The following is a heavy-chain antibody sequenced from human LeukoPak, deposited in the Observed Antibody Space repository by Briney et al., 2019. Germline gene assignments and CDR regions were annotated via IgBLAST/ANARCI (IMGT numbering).Heavy chain of an antibody. V-gene: IGHV4-34*01. CDR1: GGSFSGYY. CDR2: INHSGST. J-gene: IGHJ6*02. CDR3: AREVLVSAADYYYYGMDV. Sequence: SETLSLTCAVYGGSFSGYYWSWIRQPPGKGLEWIGEINHSGSTNYNPSLKSRVTISVDTSKNLLSLKLSSVTAADTAVYYCAREVLVSAADYYYYGMDVWGQGTTVTVSS. D-gene: IGHD2-2*01.